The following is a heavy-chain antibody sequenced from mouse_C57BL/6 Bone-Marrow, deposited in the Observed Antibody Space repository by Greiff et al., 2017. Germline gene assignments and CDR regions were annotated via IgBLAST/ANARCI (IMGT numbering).Heavy chain of an antibody. D-gene: IGHD1-1*01. CDR1: GYTFTSYW. CDR2: IDPSDSYT. J-gene: IGHJ3*01. Sequence: VQLQQPGAELVMPGASVKLSCKASGYTFTSYWMHWVKQRPGQGLEWIGEIDPSDSYTNYNQKFKGKSALTVDKSSRTAYMQLSSLTAEDSAVYYCARRARGYYGSSPWFAYWCQGTLVTVSA. CDR3: ARRARGYYGSSPWFAY. V-gene: IGHV1-69*01.